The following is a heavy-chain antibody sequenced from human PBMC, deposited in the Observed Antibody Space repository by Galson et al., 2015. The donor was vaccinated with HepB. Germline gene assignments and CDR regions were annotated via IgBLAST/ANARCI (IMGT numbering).Heavy chain of an antibody. J-gene: IGHJ5*02. V-gene: IGHV5-51*01. CDR3: ARHSVGTRGWFDP. CDR2: IDPGTSET. CDR1: GDTFTRNW. Sequence: QSGEEEKKPGEALKISGKGSGDTFTRNWIGWVRQMPGKGLEWMGIIDPGTSETRYSPSFQGQVTISADKSINTVYLHWGSLKASDTATYYCARHSVGTRGWFDPWGQGTRVTVSS. D-gene: IGHD1-26*01.